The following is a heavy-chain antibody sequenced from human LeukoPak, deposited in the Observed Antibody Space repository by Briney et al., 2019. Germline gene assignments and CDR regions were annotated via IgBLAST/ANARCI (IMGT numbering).Heavy chain of an antibody. D-gene: IGHD3-10*01. CDR1: GYSISSGYY. J-gene: IGHJ4*02. V-gene: IGHV4-38-2*01. CDR2: IYHSGST. Sequence: PSETLSLTCAVSGYSISSGYYWGWIRQPPGKGLEWIGSIYHSGSTYYNPSLKSRVTISVDTSKNQFSLKLSSVTAADTAVYYCASVWSRDYFEYWGQGTLVTVSS. CDR3: ASVWSRDYFEY.